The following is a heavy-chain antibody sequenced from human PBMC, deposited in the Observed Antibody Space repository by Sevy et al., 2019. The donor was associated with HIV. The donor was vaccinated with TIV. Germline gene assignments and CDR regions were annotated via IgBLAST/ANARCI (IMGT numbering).Heavy chain of an antibody. J-gene: IGHJ4*02. CDR3: AKDMVDCSGGTCYSGAVSPFES. Sequence: GGSLRLSCAASGFIFNNYDMYWIRQAPGKGLEWVATVSYDGADKDYADIVKGRFTISMDSSRSMLYLQMSSLRPEDTGVYFCAKDMVDCSGGTCYSGAVSPFESWGQGTLVTVSS. D-gene: IGHD2-15*01. CDR1: GFIFNNYD. V-gene: IGHV3-30*18. CDR2: VSYDGADK.